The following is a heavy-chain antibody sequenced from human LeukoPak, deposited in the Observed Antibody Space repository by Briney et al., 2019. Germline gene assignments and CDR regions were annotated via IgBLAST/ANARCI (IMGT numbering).Heavy chain of an antibody. J-gene: IGHJ2*01. CDR3: AREIRILRYFDL. Sequence: PGGSLRLSCAASGFTFSSYAMHWVRQAPGKGLERVAVISYDGSNKYYADSVKGRFTISRDNSKNTLYLQMNSLRAEDTAVYYCAREIRILRYFDLWGRGTLVTVSS. D-gene: IGHD2-15*01. CDR1: GFTFSSYA. V-gene: IGHV3-30*04. CDR2: ISYDGSNK.